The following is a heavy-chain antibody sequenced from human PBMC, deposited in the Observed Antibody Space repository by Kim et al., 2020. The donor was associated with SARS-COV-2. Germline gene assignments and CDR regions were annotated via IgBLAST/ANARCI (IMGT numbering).Heavy chain of an antibody. Sequence: GGSLRLSCAASGFTFSSYAMHWVRQAPGKGLEWVSVISYDGSNKYYADSVKGRFTISRDNSKNTLYLQMNSLRAEDTAVYYCARGGHSYYDFWSGPPYGMDVWGQGTTVTVSS. CDR2: ISYDGSNK. CDR1: GFTFSSYA. CDR3: ARGGHSYYDFWSGPPYGMDV. D-gene: IGHD3-3*01. J-gene: IGHJ6*02. V-gene: IGHV3-30-3*01.